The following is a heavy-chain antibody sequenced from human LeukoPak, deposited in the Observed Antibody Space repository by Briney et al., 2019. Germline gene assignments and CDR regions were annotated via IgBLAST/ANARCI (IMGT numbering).Heavy chain of an antibody. CDR1: GFTFSNYA. CDR3: VKRYCSAGSCYRFYY. CDR2: ISSNGANT. J-gene: IGHJ4*02. V-gene: IGHV3-64D*09. D-gene: IGHD2-15*01. Sequence: QAGGSLSLFCSASGFTFSNYAMHWVRQAPGKGLEYVSAISSNGANTYYADSVKGRVTISRDNSKNTLFLQLSSLRVEDTAVYYCVKRYCSAGSCYRFYYLGEGALVIVSP.